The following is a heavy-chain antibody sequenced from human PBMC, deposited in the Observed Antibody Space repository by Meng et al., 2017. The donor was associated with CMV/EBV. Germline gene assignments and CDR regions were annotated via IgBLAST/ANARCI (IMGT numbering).Heavy chain of an antibody. CDR1: GFTFDDYG. D-gene: IGHD6-6*01. CDR2: INWNGGST. CDR3: ARGPLRPYSSSSGSGYFDY. J-gene: IGHJ4*02. V-gene: IGHV3-20*04. Sequence: GGSLRLSCAASGFTFDDYGMSWVRQAPGKGLEWVSGINWNGGSTGYADSVKGRFTISRDNAKNSLYLQMNSLRAEDTAVYYCARGPLRPYSSSSGSGYFDYWGQGTLVTVSS.